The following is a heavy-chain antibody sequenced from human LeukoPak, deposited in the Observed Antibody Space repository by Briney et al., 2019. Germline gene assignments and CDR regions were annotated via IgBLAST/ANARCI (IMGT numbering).Heavy chain of an antibody. V-gene: IGHV3-49*04. Sequence: PGESLGLSCTGSGFTFGDYAMSWVRQAPGKGLEWVGFIRSKAYGGTTDYAASVKGRFTISRDDSKSIAYLQMNSLKTEDTAVYYCSRVMYYDSTVFDIWGQGTMVTVSS. CDR2: IRSKAYGGTT. D-gene: IGHD3-22*01. J-gene: IGHJ3*02. CDR3: SRVMYYDSTVFDI. CDR1: GFTFGDYA.